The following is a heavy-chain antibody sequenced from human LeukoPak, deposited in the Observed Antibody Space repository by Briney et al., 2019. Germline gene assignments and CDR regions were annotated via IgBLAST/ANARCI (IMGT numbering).Heavy chain of an antibody. CDR2: INTNTGNP. CDR1: GYTFTGYY. CDR3: ARDWGGWNQAY. V-gene: IGHV7-4-1*02. Sequence: ASVKVSCKASGYTFTGYYMHWVRQAPGQGLEWMGWINTNTGNPTYAQGVTGRFVFSLDTSVSTAYLQISSLKAEDTAVYFCARDWGGWNQAYWGQGTLITVSS. D-gene: IGHD1-1*01. J-gene: IGHJ4*02.